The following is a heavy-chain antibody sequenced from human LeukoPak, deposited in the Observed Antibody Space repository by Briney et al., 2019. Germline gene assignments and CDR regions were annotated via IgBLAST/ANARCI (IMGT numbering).Heavy chain of an antibody. J-gene: IGHJ5*02. D-gene: IGHD1-26*01. CDR3: AKDQVGATKANWFDP. V-gene: IGHV3-23*01. CDR2: ISGSGGST. CDR1: GFTFSSYA. Sequence: GGSLRLSCEASGFTFSSYAMSWVRQAPGKGLEWVSAISGSGGSTYYADSVKGRFTISRDNSKNTLYLQMNSLRAEGTAVYYCAKDQVGATKANWFDPWGQGTLVTVSS.